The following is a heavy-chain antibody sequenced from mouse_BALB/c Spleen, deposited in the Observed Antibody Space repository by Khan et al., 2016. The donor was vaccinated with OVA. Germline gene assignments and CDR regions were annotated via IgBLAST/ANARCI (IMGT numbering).Heavy chain of an antibody. CDR1: GYSFTGYI. CDR2: INPNNGDP. Sequence: VRLQQSGPELVKPGASMKISCKASGYSFTGYILNWVKQSHGKNLEWIGLINPNNGDPTYNQKFKGKATLTIDRSSSTAYMELLSLTSEDSAVYYCARGGYGTFAYWGQGTLVTVSA. D-gene: IGHD2-1*01. V-gene: IGHV1-37*01. J-gene: IGHJ3*01. CDR3: ARGGYGTFAY.